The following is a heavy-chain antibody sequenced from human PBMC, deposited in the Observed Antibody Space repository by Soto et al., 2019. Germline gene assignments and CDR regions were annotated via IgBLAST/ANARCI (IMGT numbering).Heavy chain of an antibody. CDR3: ARASDIYGMDV. D-gene: IGHD2-15*01. Sequence: SETLSLTCTVSGGSISSGDYYWSWIRQPPGKGLEWIGYIYYSGSTYYNPSLKSRVTISVDTSKNQLSLKLSSVTAADTAVYYCARASDIYGMDVWGQGTTVTVSS. V-gene: IGHV4-30-4*01. CDR1: GGSISSGDYY. J-gene: IGHJ6*02. CDR2: IYYSGST.